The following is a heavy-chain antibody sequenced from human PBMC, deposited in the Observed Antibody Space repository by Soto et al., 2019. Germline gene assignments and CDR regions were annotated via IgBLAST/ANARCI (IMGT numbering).Heavy chain of an antibody. CDR3: AKRSQSSSGWYLLEY. J-gene: IGHJ4*02. CDR2: ISYDGSNK. CDR1: GFNFSSYG. Sequence: QVQLVESGGGVVQPGRSLRLSCAASGFNFSSYGMHWVRQAPGKGLEWVAVISYDGSNKYYADSVKGRFTISRDNSNNTLYLPMNSLRAEDTAVYYCAKRSQSSSGWYLLEYWGQGPLVTVSS. D-gene: IGHD6-19*01. V-gene: IGHV3-30*18.